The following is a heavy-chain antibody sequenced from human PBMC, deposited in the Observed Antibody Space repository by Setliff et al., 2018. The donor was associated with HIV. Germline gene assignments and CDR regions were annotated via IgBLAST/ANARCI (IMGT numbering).Heavy chain of an antibody. CDR1: GYSFTTHS. J-gene: IGHJ3*02. Sequence: GASVKVSCKASGYSFTTHSLNWVRQVPGQGVEWMGWISSNTGNPTYAQDFTGRFVFSLDTSVNTAYLRITTLKAEDSAVYYCARANIYSDAFDIWGQGTMVTVSS. V-gene: IGHV7-4-1*02. D-gene: IGHD2-21*01. CDR3: ARANIYSDAFDI. CDR2: ISSNTGNP.